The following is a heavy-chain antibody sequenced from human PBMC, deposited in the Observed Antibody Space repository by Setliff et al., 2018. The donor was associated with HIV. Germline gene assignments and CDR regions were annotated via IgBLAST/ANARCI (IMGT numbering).Heavy chain of an antibody. V-gene: IGHV1-18*01. CDR1: GYTFTSYG. J-gene: IGHJ4*02. CDR2: INGCDGNT. D-gene: IGHD2-8*01. CDR3: ARDRIGYCTNGVCPADY. Sequence: ASVKVSCKASGYTFTSYGITWVRQAPGQGLEWMGWINGCDGNTNHAQKLQGRVTMTTDTFTSTAYMELRSLRSDDTAVYYCARDRIGYCTNGVCPADYWGQGTLVTVSS.